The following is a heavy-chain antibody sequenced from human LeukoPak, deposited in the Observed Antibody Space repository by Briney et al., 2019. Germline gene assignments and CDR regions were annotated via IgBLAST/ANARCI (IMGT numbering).Heavy chain of an antibody. CDR3: ARHGSYSSGWLGY. CDR1: GGSISSYY. Sequence: SETLSLTCTVSGGSISSYYWSWIRQPPGKGLEWIGYIYYSGSTNYNPSLKSRVTISVDTSKNQFSLKLSSVTAADTAVYYCARHGSYSSGWLGYWGQGTLVTVSS. CDR2: IYYSGST. D-gene: IGHD6-19*01. V-gene: IGHV4-59*08. J-gene: IGHJ1*01.